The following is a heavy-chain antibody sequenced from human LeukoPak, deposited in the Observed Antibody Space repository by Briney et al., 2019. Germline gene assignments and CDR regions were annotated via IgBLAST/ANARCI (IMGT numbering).Heavy chain of an antibody. J-gene: IGHJ4*02. V-gene: IGHV3-33*01. CDR2: IWYDGSNT. Sequence: GRSLRLSCAASGFTFSSYGMHWVRQAPGKGLEWVAIIWYDGSNTYYADSVKGRFTISRDNSKNTLYLQMNSLRAEHTAVSYCESGIEPEESVAIEYWGQGALVTVSS. CDR3: ESGIEPEESVAIEY. CDR1: GFTFSSYG. D-gene: IGHD2-2*01.